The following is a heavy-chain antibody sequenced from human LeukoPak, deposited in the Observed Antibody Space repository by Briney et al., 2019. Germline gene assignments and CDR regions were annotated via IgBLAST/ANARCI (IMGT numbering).Heavy chain of an antibody. V-gene: IGHV1-2*02. CDR2: IQSDSGDT. Sequence: GASVKVSCKTTGYTFTGYHLRWVRQALGQGLEWMAWIQSDSGDTNYAQKFQGRVTVTRDKFTRTSYIEVDGLSSDDTAVYYCARDLTGDLYTFFDYWGQGTLVTVSS. J-gene: IGHJ4*02. CDR1: GYTFTGYH. D-gene: IGHD3-16*02. CDR3: ARDLTGDLYTFFDY.